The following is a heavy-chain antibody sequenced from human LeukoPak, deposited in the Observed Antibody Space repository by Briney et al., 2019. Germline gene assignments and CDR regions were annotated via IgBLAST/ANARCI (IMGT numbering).Heavy chain of an antibody. J-gene: IGHJ6*04. CDR1: GGSFSGYY. CDR2: INHSGST. Sequence: SETLSLTCAVYGGSFSGYYWSWIRQPPGKGLEWIGEINHSGSTNYNPSLKSRVTISVDTSKNQFSLRLSSVTAADTAVYYCARPPTHMKIGRDVWGKGTTVTVSS. CDR3: ARPPTHMKIGRDV. D-gene: IGHD3-22*01. V-gene: IGHV4-34*01.